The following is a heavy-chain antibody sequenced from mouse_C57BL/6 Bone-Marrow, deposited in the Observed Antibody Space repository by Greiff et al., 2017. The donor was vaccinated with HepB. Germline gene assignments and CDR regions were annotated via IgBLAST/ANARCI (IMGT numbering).Heavy chain of an antibody. CDR1: GFTIKNTY. CDR3: ARGGDNYAYYFGC. CDR2: IDPANGNT. V-gene: IGHV14-3*01. J-gene: IGHJ2*01. Sequence: EVQLQQSVAELVRPGASVKLSCTASGFTIKNTYMHWVKQRPEQGLEWIGRIDPANGNTKYAPKFQGKATITADTSSNTAYLQLSSLTSEDTAIYYYARGGDNYAYYFGCWGQGTTLSVSS. D-gene: IGHD1-3*01.